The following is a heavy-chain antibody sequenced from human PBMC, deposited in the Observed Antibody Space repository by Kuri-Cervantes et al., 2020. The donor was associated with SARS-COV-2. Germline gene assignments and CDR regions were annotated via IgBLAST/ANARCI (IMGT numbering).Heavy chain of an antibody. D-gene: IGHD2-2*01. CDR3: AKDCSSTSCDDAFDI. V-gene: IGHV3-33*06. CDR2: IWYDGSNK. CDR1: GFTFSSYG. J-gene: IGHJ3*02. Sequence: GESLKISCAASGFTFSSYGMHWVRQAPGKGPEWVAVIWYDGSNKYYADSVKGRFTISRDNSKNTLYLQMNSLRAEDTAVYYCAKDCSSTSCDDAFDIWGQGTMVTVSS.